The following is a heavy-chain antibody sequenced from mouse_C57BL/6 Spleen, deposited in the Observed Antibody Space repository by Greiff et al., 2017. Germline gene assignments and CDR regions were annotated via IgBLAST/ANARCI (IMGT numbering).Heavy chain of an antibody. D-gene: IGHD2-4*01. CDR3: ARCYDYPYYYAMDY. J-gene: IGHJ4*01. CDR1: GYTFTSYW. Sequence: QVQLQQPGAELVKPGASVKLSCKASGYTFTSYWMHWVKQRPGQGLEWIGMIHPNSGSTNYNEKFKSKATLTVDKSSSTAYMQLSSLTSEYSAVYYCARCYDYPYYYAMDYWGQGTSVTVSS. CDR2: IHPNSGST. V-gene: IGHV1-64*01.